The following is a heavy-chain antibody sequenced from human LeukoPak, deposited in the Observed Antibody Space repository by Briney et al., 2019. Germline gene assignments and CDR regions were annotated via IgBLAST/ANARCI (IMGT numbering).Heavy chain of an antibody. CDR1: GYTFTSYG. CDR3: ARAGLWDHSDSSGYHNGAFDI. Sequence: GASVKVSCKASGYTFTSYGISWVRQAPGQGLEWMGWISAYNGNTNYAQKLQGRVTMTTDTSTSTAYMELRSLRSDDTAVFYCARAGLWDHSDSSGYHNGAFDIWGQGTMVTVSS. D-gene: IGHD3-22*01. J-gene: IGHJ3*02. V-gene: IGHV1-18*01. CDR2: ISAYNGNT.